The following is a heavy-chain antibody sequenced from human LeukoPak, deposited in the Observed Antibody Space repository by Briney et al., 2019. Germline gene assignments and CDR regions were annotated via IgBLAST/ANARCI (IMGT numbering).Heavy chain of an antibody. V-gene: IGHV4-34*01. CDR3: ARGPVRDDGLTGISYYFGLDV. CDR1: GGSFTDYY. CDR2: IHHRAGA. J-gene: IGHJ6*02. D-gene: IGHD2-21*02. Sequence: PSETLSLTCAVYGGSFTDYYWSWIRHLPGKGLELIGEIHHRAGANYNPSLWGRVTISADTSKNQFSLHLTSVTAADTATFYCARGPVRDDGLTGISYYFGLDVWGHGTTVTVFS.